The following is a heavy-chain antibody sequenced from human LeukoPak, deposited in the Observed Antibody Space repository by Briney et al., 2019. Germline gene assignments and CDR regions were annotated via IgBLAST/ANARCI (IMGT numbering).Heavy chain of an antibody. CDR1: GFTFGDYA. V-gene: IGHV3-49*04. Sequence: GGSLRLSCTASGFTFGDYAMSWVRQAPGKGLEWVGFIRSKAYGGTTEYAASVKGRFTISGDDSKSIAYLQMNSLKTEDTAVYYCTRSVGYYDILTGYPWGQGTLVTVSS. J-gene: IGHJ4*02. CDR3: TRSVGYYDILTGYP. D-gene: IGHD3-9*01. CDR2: IRSKAYGGTT.